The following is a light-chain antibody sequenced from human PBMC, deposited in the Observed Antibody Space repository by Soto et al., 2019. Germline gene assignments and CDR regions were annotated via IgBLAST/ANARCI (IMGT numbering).Light chain of an antibody. CDR1: QSVSSN. CDR3: QRYNNRWT. CDR2: GAF. Sequence: EIGMTQSPATLSVSPGERATLSCSASQSVSSNLAWYQQKPGQAHRLLIYGAFTRAIGIPTRFSGNGSGTEFTLTISSLPSEDFAVYYCQRYNNRWTFGPGTKVEIK. V-gene: IGKV3-15*01. J-gene: IGKJ1*01.